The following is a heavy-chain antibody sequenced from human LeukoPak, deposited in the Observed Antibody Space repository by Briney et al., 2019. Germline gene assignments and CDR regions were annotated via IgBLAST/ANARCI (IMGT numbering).Heavy chain of an antibody. J-gene: IGHJ5*02. Sequence: PSETLSLTCAVYGGSFSGYYWSGIRQPPGKGLEWIGEINHSGSTNYNPSLKSRVTISVDTSKNQFSLKLSSVTAADTAVYYCARIRGWADPWGQGTLVTVSS. CDR2: INHSGST. D-gene: IGHD1-26*01. V-gene: IGHV4-34*01. CDR3: ARIRGWADP. CDR1: GGSFSGYY.